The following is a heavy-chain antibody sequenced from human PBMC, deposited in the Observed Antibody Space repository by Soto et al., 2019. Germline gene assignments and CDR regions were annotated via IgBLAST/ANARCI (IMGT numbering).Heavy chain of an antibody. CDR3: ARVVYSSFGTNWFDP. Sequence: GGSLRLSCAASGFTFSDYYMSWIRQAPGKGLEWVSYISSSGSTTYYADSVKGRFTISRDNAKNSLYLQMNSLRAEDTAVYYCARVVYSSFGTNWFDPWGQGTLVTVSS. CDR1: GFTFSDYY. CDR2: ISSSGSTT. J-gene: IGHJ5*02. D-gene: IGHD6-6*01. V-gene: IGHV3-11*01.